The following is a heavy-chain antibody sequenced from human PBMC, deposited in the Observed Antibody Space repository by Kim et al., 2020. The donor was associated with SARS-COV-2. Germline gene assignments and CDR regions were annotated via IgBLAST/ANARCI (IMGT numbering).Heavy chain of an antibody. J-gene: IGHJ5*02. CDR2: ISWDGGNI. CDR3: AKDKGITMVRGDNGFDP. CDR1: GFTFDGYA. Sequence: GGSLRLSCAASGFTFDGYAMHWVRQAPGKGLEWVSGISWDGGNIGYADSVKGRFTISRDNAKNSLYLQMNSLRAEDTALYYCAKDKGITMVRGDNGFDPWGERTLVTVSS. V-gene: IGHV3-9*01. D-gene: IGHD3-10*01.